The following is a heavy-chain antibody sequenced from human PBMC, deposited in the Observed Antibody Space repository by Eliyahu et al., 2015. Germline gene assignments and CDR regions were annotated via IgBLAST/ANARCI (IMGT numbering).Heavy chain of an antibody. V-gene: IGHV4-31*03. CDR1: GGSIXXGGYY. D-gene: IGHD2-21*02. J-gene: IGHJ3*02. CDR2: IYYSGST. CDR3: ARESAYCGGDCYHDAFDI. Sequence: QVQLQESGPGLVKPSQTLSLTXTXSGGSIXXGGYYWSWIRQHPGKGLEXIGYIYYSGSTYYNPSLKSRVTISVDTSKNQFSLKLSSVTAADTAVYYCARESAYCGGDCYHDAFDIWGQGTMVTVSS.